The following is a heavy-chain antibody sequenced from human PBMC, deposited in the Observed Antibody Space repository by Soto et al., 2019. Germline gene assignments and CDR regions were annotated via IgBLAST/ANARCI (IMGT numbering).Heavy chain of an antibody. Sequence: QVQLVQSGAEVKKPGASVKVSCKASGYTFTSYDINWVRQATGQGLEWMGWMNPNSGNTGYAQKFQGRVTMTRNTSISTDYMELSSLRSEDTAVYYCARGVGSNYYYYYGMDVWGQGTTVTVSS. J-gene: IGHJ6*02. CDR3: ARGVGSNYYYYYGMDV. V-gene: IGHV1-8*01. CDR2: MNPNSGNT. D-gene: IGHD2-2*01. CDR1: GYTFTSYD.